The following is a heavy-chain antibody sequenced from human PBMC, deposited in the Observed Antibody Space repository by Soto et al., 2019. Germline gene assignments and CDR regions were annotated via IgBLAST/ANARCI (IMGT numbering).Heavy chain of an antibody. Sequence: SVKVSCKASGGTFSSYTISWVRQAPGQGLEWMGSIIPILGIANYAQKFQGRVTITADKSTSTAYMELSSLRSDDTAVYYCARDPAIAAAGSWFDPWGHGTLVTVSS. D-gene: IGHD6-13*01. J-gene: IGHJ5*02. CDR1: GGTFSSYT. V-gene: IGHV1-69*04. CDR2: IIPILGIA. CDR3: ARDPAIAAAGSWFDP.